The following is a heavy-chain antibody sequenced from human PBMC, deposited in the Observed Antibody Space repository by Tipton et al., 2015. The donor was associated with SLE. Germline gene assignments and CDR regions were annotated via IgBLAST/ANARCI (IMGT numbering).Heavy chain of an antibody. D-gene: IGHD6-6*01. CDR3: ARDKYSSSTGGFDI. Sequence: TLSLTCTVSGGSMSSGNYYWSWIRQPPGKGLEWIGYIYYSGSTNYNPSLKSRVTISLDTSKNQFYLRLSSVTAADTAVYFCARDKYSSSTGGFDIWGQGTMVTVSS. CDR2: IYYSGST. CDR1: GGSMSSGNYY. V-gene: IGHV4-61*01. J-gene: IGHJ3*02.